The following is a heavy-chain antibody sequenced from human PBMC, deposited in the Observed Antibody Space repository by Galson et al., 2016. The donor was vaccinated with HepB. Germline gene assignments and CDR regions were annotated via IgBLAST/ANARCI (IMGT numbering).Heavy chain of an antibody. CDR2: FSSNGGDT. V-gene: IGHV3-64D*08. J-gene: IGHJ4*02. CDR3: VKGYCRTTTCPRSIYFDY. CDR1: GFTFSNYA. Sequence: SLRLSCAASGFTFSNYAMHWVRQAPGKGLEYVSAFSSNGGDTYYADSVKGRFTISRDNSKNTLHLQMSSLRAEDTAVYYCVKGYCRTTTCPRSIYFDYWGQGTLVTVSS. D-gene: IGHD2-2*01.